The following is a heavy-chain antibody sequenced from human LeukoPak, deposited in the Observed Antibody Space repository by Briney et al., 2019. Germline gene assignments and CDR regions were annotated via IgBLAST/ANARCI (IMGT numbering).Heavy chain of an antibody. D-gene: IGHD6-19*01. V-gene: IGHV4-39*07. CDR3: ARTEGSSGWFDP. CDR1: GGYISSSSYY. CDR2: IYYSGST. J-gene: IGHJ5*02. Sequence: SETLSLTCTVSGGYISSSSYYWGWIRQPPGKGLEWIGSIYYSGSTYYNPSLKSRVTISVDTSKNQFSLKLSSVTAADTAVYYCARTEGSSGWFDPWGQGTLVTVSS.